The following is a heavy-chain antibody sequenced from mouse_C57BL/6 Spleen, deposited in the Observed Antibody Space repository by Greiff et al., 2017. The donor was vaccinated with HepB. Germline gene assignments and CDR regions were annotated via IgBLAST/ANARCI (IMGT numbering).Heavy chain of an antibody. CDR3: ARDYGTNQRGAMDY. Sequence: QVHVKQPGAELVKPGASVKLSCKASGYTFTSYWMHWVKQRPGQGLEWIGMIHPNSGSTNYNEKFKSKATLTVDKSSSTAYMQLSSLTSEDSAVYYCARDYGTNQRGAMDYWGQGTSVTVSS. J-gene: IGHJ4*01. CDR2: IHPNSGST. V-gene: IGHV1-64*01. CDR1: GYTFTSYW. D-gene: IGHD1-1*01.